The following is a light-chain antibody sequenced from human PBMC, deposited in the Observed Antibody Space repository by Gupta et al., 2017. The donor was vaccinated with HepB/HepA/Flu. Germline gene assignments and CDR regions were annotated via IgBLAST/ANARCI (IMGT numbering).Light chain of an antibody. J-gene: IGKJ4*02. V-gene: IGKV1-39*01. CDR3: QQSYSTPVT. CDR2: AAS. Sequence: DIQMTHSPASLSASVGDRVSNTCRASQNISSYLNWYQQKPGKAPKLLIYAASSLQSGVPSRFSGSGSGTDFTLTISRLQPEDFATYYCQQSYSTPVTFGRGTKVEIK. CDR1: QNISSY.